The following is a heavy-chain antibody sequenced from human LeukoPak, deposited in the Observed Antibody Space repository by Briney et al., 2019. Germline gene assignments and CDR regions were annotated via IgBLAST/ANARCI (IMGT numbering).Heavy chain of an antibody. CDR2: IYSGGNT. D-gene: IGHD3-10*01. V-gene: IGHV3-53*01. CDR1: GFTVSSNF. J-gene: IGHJ4*02. CDR3: ARLWFGRYYFDH. Sequence: GGSLRLSCAASGFTVSSNFLSWVRQPPGKGLEWVSVIYSGGNTYYADSVKGRFTISRDNSKNTLYLQMNSLRAEDTAVYYCARLWFGRYYFDHWGQGTQVTVSS.